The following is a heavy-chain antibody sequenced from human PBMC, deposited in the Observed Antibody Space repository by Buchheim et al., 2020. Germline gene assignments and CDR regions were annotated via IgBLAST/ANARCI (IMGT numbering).Heavy chain of an antibody. CDR3: ARVPNDYGDYVFDY. J-gene: IGHJ4*02. Sequence: EVQLLESGGGLAQPGGSLRLSCAASGFSFGTYGMTWVRQAPGKGLERVSVISGNGFDTFYADSVKGRFTISRDNSKKTLYLQMNSLRADDTAVYYCARVPNDYGDYVFDYWGQGTL. CDR1: GFSFGTYG. D-gene: IGHD4-17*01. V-gene: IGHV3-23*01. CDR2: ISGNGFDT.